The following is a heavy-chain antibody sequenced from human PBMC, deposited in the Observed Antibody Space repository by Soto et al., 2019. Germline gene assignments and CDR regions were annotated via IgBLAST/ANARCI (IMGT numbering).Heavy chain of an antibody. Sequence: PSQTLSLTCAISGDSVSSNSAAWNWIRQSPSRGLEWLGRTYYRSKWYNDYAVSVKSRITINPDTSKNQFSLQLNSVTPEDTAVYYCARDSIAAAGNGYNWFDPWGQGTLVTV. CDR1: GDSVSSNSAA. V-gene: IGHV6-1*01. J-gene: IGHJ5*02. CDR3: ARDSIAAAGNGYNWFDP. D-gene: IGHD6-13*01. CDR2: TYYRSKWYN.